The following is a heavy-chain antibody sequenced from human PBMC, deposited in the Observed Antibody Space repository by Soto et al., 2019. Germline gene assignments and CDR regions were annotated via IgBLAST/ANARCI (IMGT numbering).Heavy chain of an antibody. CDR1: GGSISRSDFY. CDR2: IYYSGST. D-gene: IGHD6-19*01. V-gene: IGHV4-30-4*01. CDR3: ASAPSGYITGEGWFDP. Sequence: QVQLQESGPGLVKPSETLSLTCTVSGGSISRSDFYWSWLRQPPGKGLEWIGYIYYSGSTYYNPSLKSRVTISKDTSKNKFSLNLISVTDADTAVYYCASAPSGYITGEGWFDPWGLGILVTVSS. J-gene: IGHJ5*02.